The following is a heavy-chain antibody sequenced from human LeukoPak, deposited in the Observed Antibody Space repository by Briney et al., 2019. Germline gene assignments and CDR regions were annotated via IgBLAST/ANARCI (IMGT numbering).Heavy chain of an antibody. V-gene: IGHV3-30*02. D-gene: IGHD4-11*01. CDR3: AQDFQGYSNGPRGFDY. CDR1: GFTFTTYG. Sequence: PGGSLRLSCAASGFTFTTYGIHWVRQAPGKGPEWVAFIRYDGNYKYYGDSVRGRFTISRDNSKNTVSLQMSSLRAEDTAVYYCAQDFQGYSNGPRGFDYWGQGTLVTVSS. CDR2: IRYDGNYK. J-gene: IGHJ4*02.